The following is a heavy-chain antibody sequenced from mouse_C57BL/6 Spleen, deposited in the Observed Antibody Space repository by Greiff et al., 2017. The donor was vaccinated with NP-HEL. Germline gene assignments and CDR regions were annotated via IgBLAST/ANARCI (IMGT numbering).Heavy chain of an antibody. J-gene: IGHJ2*01. CDR1: GYTFTDYE. Sequence: VQLQESGAELVRPGASVTLSCKASGYTFTDYEMHWVKQTPVHGLEWIGAIDPETGGTAYNQKFKGKAILTADKSSSTAYMELRSLTSEDSAVYYCTRGFYDGGSYYFDYWGQGTTLTVSS. D-gene: IGHD2-12*01. V-gene: IGHV1-15*01. CDR3: TRGFYDGGSYYFDY. CDR2: IDPETGGT.